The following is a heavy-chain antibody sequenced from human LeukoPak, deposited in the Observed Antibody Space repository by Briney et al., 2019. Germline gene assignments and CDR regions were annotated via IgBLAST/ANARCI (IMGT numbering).Heavy chain of an antibody. J-gene: IGHJ4*02. V-gene: IGHV3-43*01. CDR2: ISWDGGST. CDR3: AKDETLQLAHPTLGY. Sequence: PGGSLRLSCAASGFTFDDYTMHWVRQAPGKGLEWVSLISWDGGSTYYADSVKGRFTISKDNSKNSLYLQMNSLRTEDTALYYCAKDETLQLAHPTLGYWGQGTLVTVSS. CDR1: GFTFDDYT. D-gene: IGHD6-13*01.